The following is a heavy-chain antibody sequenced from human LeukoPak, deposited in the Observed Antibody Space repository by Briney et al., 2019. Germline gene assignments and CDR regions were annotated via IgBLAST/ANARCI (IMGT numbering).Heavy chain of an antibody. Sequence: ASVKVPCKASGYTFTNYAINWVRQAAGQGLEWMGWMTPNSGNSGYAQKFQGRVTITRNTSISTAYMELSSLRSEDTAVYYCARGIAARRYFDYWGQGTLVTVSS. V-gene: IGHV1-8*03. CDR1: GYTFTNYA. D-gene: IGHD6-6*01. CDR3: ARGIAARRYFDY. CDR2: MTPNSGNS. J-gene: IGHJ4*02.